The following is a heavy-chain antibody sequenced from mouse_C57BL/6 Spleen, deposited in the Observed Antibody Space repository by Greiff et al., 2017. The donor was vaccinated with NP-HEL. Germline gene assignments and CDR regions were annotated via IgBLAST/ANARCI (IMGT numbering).Heavy chain of an antibody. D-gene: IGHD1-1*01. CDR3: ARASTTVVAHWYFDV. CDR2: IYYSGTI. CDR1: GISITTGNYR. Sequence: VQLKESGPGLVKPSQTVFLTCTVTGISITTGNYRWSWIRQFPGNKLEWIGYIYYSGTITYNPSLTSRTTITRDTPKNQFFLEMNSLTAEDTATYYCARASTTVVAHWYFDVWGTGTTVTVSS. V-gene: IGHV3-5*01. J-gene: IGHJ1*03.